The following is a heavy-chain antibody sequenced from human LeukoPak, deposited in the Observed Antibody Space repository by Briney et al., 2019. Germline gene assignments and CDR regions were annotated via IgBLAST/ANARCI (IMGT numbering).Heavy chain of an antibody. CDR1: GFTFDDYG. J-gene: IGHJ3*02. V-gene: IGHV3-20*04. CDR3: ARGDMGGSYPDAFDI. Sequence: PGGSLRLSCAASGFTFDDYGMSWVRQAPGKGLEWVSGINWNGGSTGYADSVKGRFTISRDNAKNSLYLQMNSLRAEDTALYYCARGDMGGSYPDAFDIWGQGTMVTVSS. CDR2: INWNGGST. D-gene: IGHD1-26*01.